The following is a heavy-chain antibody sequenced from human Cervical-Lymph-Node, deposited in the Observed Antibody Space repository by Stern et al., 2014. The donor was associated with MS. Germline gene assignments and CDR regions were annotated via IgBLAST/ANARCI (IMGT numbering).Heavy chain of an antibody. V-gene: IGHV4-34*01. D-gene: IGHD1-1*01. CDR2: ITSGVGT. J-gene: IGHJ3*01. CDR1: GASFSDNY. Sequence: QVQLQQWGAGLLRPSETLSLTCAVHGASFSDNYWSWIRQTPGKGLEWIWEITSGVGTHSTPSIISRATLSVDPSRNQFSLKLSSLTAADTAMYYCARERKVERSARLLVSFDVWGQGTLVTVSS. CDR3: ARERKVERSARLLVSFDV.